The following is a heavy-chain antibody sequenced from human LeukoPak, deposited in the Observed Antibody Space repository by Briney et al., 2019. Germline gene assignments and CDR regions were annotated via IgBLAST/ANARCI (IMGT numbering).Heavy chain of an antibody. J-gene: IGHJ6*03. CDR1: GGSFSGYY. CDR2: INHSGST. D-gene: IGHD6-19*01. Sequence: SETLSLTCAVYGGSFSGYYWSWIRQPPGKGLEWIGEINHSGSTNYNPSLKSRVTISVDTSKNQFSLKLSSVTAADTAVYYCARGRPPIAVAGYYYYYYMDVWGKGTTVTASS. CDR3: ARGRPPIAVAGYYYYYYMDV. V-gene: IGHV4-34*01.